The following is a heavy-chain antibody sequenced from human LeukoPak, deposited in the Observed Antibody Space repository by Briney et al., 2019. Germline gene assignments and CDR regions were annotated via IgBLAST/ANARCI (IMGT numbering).Heavy chain of an antibody. D-gene: IGHD1-26*01. CDR2: ISSRGSTI. CDR3: ARVLVGYFDY. V-gene: IGHV3-48*03. CDR1: GLTFSIYE. J-gene: IGHJ4*02. Sequence: GGSLRLSCAPSGLTFSIYEMSSASQAPGRGMEWVSYISSRGSTIYYADSVKGRFTISRDNAKNSLFLQMNSLRAEDTAVYYCARVLVGYFDYWGQGTLVTVSS.